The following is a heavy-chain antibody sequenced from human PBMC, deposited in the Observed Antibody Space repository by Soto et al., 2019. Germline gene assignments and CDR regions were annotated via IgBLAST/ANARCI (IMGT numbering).Heavy chain of an antibody. CDR2: ISYDGSNK. Sequence: PGGSLRLSCAASGFTFSSYAMHWVRQAPGKGLEWVAVISYDGSNKYYADSVKGRFTISRDNSKNTLYLQMNSLRAEDTAVYYCARERGNIVVVPAAKGGMDVWGQGTTVTVS. CDR3: ARERGNIVVVPAAKGGMDV. J-gene: IGHJ6*02. CDR1: GFTFSSYA. V-gene: IGHV3-30-3*01. D-gene: IGHD2-2*01.